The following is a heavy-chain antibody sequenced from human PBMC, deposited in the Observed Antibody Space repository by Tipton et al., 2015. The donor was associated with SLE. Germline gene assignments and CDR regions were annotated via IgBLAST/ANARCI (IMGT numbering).Heavy chain of an antibody. CDR2: INQSGST. V-gene: IGHV4-34*01. J-gene: IGHJ6*03. D-gene: IGHD2-2*01. Sequence: TLSLTCAVYGGTFSGYYWSWIRQPPGKGLEWIGEINQSGSTNYNPSLKSRVTISVDTSKNQFSLKLSSVTAADTAVYYCARGQRPGYCSRASCPYYYYYYMDVWGKGTTVTVAS. CDR3: ARGQRPGYCSRASCPYYYYYYMDV. CDR1: GGTFSGYY.